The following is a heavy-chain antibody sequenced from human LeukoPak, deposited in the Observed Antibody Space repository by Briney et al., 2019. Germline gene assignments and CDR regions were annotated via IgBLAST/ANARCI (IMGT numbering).Heavy chain of an antibody. V-gene: IGHV4-39*01. Sequence: SETLSLTCSVSGGSISSSSYSWGWIRQPPGKGLEWIGSIYYSGSTYYNPSLKSRVTMSVDTSKNQFSLKLSSVTAADTAVYYCARIVGATLVLYYFDYWGQGTLVTVSS. CDR1: GGSISSSSYS. D-gene: IGHD1-26*01. CDR3: ARIVGATLVLYYFDY. CDR2: IYYSGST. J-gene: IGHJ4*02.